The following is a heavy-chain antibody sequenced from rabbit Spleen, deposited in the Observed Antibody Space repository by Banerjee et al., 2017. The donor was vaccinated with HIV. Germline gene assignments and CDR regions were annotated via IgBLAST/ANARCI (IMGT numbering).Heavy chain of an antibody. V-gene: IGHV1S45*01. CDR2: INIVTGKS. D-gene: IGHD5-1*01. CDR3: WRGVVRGNL. Sequence: QEQLEESGGDLVQPEGSLTLTCTASGVSLNDKDVMCWVRQAPGKGLEWIACINIVTGKSVYASWAKGRFIMSRTSSTTATLQMTSLTAADMATYFCWRGVVRGNLWGPGTLVTVS. J-gene: IGHJ4*01. CDR1: GVSLNDKDV.